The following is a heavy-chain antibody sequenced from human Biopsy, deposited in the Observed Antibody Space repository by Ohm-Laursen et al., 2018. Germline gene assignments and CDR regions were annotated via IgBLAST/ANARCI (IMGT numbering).Heavy chain of an antibody. J-gene: IGHJ4*02. V-gene: IGHV1-69*04. Sequence: SVKVSCKASGGTFTRYAMHWVRQAPGQGLEWMGRIIPILHVPTYAQSFQGRVTISADKSTSTAYMELSGLRSEDTAVYYCASLEDRTFDKWGQGTLVTVSS. CDR2: IIPILHVP. CDR3: ASLEDRTFDK. CDR1: GGTFTRYA.